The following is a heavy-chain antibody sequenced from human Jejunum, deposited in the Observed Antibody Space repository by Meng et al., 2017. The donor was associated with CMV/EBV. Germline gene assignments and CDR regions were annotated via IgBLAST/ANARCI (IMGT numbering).Heavy chain of an antibody. CDR1: GGSISRANW. V-gene: IGHV4-4*02. D-gene: IGHD3-22*01. J-gene: IGHJ4*02. CDR3: TTGSAYSPPGQFHQ. CDR2: VYRGGNA. Sequence: VSGGSISRANWWTWVRQTPGEGLEWIGEVYRGGNAMYNPSLQSRLTISVDDSTNQVSLRLRSVTAADTAMYYCTTGSAYSPPGQFHQWGQGTLVTVSS.